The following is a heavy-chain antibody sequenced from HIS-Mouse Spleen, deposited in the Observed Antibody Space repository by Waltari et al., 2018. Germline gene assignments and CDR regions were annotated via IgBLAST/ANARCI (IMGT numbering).Heavy chain of an antibody. CDR3: AREIPYSSSWYDWYFDL. V-gene: IGHV4-39*07. CDR2: IYYSGST. Sequence: QLQLQESGPGLVKPPETLSLTCTVSGGSISSSSYYWGWIRQPPGKGLEWIGSIYYSGSTYSNPALKSRVTISVDTSKNQFSLKLSSVTAADTAVYYCAREIPYSSSWYDWYFDLWGRGTLVTVSS. D-gene: IGHD6-13*01. J-gene: IGHJ2*01. CDR1: GGSISSSSYY.